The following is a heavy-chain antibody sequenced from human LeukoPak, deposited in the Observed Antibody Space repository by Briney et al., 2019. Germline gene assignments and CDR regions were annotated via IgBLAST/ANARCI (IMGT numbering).Heavy chain of an antibody. D-gene: IGHD3-22*01. CDR3: ARGGLYYYDSSGYFDY. CDR1: GGSISSVNW. CDR2: IYHSGST. J-gene: IGHJ4*02. Sequence: SETLSLTCAVSGGSISSVNWWSWVRQPPGKGLEWIGDIYHSGSTNYNPSLKSRVTISVDTSKNQFSLKLSSVTAADTAVYYCARGGLYYYDSSGYFDYWGQGTLVTVSS. V-gene: IGHV4-4*02.